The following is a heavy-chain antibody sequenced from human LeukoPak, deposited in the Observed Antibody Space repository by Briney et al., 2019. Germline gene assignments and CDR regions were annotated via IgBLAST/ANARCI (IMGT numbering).Heavy chain of an antibody. V-gene: IGHV1-8*01. CDR1: GYIFTSYD. D-gene: IGHD1-26*01. J-gene: IGHJ4*02. CDR3: ARSTGSNGAGFDY. Sequence: GASVKVSCKTSGYIFTSYDINWVRQATGQGLEWMGWMNPNSGNTGYAQKFQGRVTTTRNTSISTAYMELSSLRSEDTAVYYCARSTGSNGAGFDYWGQGTPVTVSS. CDR2: MNPNSGNT.